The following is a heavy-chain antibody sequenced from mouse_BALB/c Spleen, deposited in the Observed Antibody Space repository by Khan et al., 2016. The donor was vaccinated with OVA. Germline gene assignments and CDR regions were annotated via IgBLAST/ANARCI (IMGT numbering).Heavy chain of an antibody. CDR2: IYPGSGST. CDR3: TTEYL. J-gene: IGHJ3*01. V-gene: IGHV1S22*01. CDR1: GYTFTSYW. Sequence: LQQPGSELVRPGASVKLSCKASGYTFTSYWMHWVKQRPGQGLEWIGNIYPGSGSTNYDEKFKSKATLTVDTSSSTAYMQLSSLTSEDSAVYYCTTEYLWGQGTLVTVSA.